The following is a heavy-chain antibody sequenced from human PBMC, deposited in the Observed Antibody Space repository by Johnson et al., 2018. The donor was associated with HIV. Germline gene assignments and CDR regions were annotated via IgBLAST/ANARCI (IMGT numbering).Heavy chain of an antibody. CDR1: GFTFSSYW. J-gene: IGHJ3*02. CDR3: ARDPTYYYDSSGYIQGGAFDI. CDR2: IKQDGSEK. V-gene: IGHV3-7*01. Sequence: VQLVESGGGLVQPGGSLRLSCAASGFTFSSYWMSWVRQAPGKGLEWVANIKQDGSEKYYVDSVKGRFTISRDNAKNSLYLQMNSLRAEDTAVYYCARDPTYYYDSSGYIQGGAFDIWGQGTMVTVSS. D-gene: IGHD3-22*01.